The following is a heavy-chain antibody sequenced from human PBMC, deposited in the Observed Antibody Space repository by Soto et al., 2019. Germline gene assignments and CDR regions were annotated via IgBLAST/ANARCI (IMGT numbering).Heavy chain of an antibody. D-gene: IGHD3-22*01. Sequence: SVKVSCKASGGTFSSYAISWVRQAPGQGLEWMGGIIPIFGTANYAQKFQGRVTITADESTSTAYMELSSLRSEDTAVYYCARVTNPTTIVVGGYYGMDVWGQGTTVTVSS. CDR1: GGTFSSYA. CDR3: ARVTNPTTIVVGGYYGMDV. CDR2: IIPIFGTA. V-gene: IGHV1-69*13. J-gene: IGHJ6*02.